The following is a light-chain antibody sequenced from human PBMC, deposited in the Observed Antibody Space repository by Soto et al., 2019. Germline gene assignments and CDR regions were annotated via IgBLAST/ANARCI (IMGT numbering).Light chain of an antibody. CDR1: QSVSSN. CDR3: RQYNNWPPWT. V-gene: IGKV3-15*01. J-gene: IGKJ1*01. CDR2: GAS. Sequence: EIVMTQSPATLSVSPVEISTLSCRASQSVSSNLAWYQQKPGQAPRLLIYGASTRATGIPARFSGSGSGTEFTLTISSLQSEDFAVYYCRQYNNWPPWTFGQGTKVDIK.